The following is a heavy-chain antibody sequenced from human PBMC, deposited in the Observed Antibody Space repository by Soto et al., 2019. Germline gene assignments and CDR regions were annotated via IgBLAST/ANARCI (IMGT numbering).Heavy chain of an antibody. D-gene: IGHD2-8*01. J-gene: IGHJ6*02. V-gene: IGHV4-30-4*01. CDR1: GASISSGDYY. Sequence: TLSFTCPVSGASISSGDYYWSWIRQPPGKGLEWIGYIYYSGSTYYNPSLKSRVTISVDTSKNQFSLKLSSVPAADTAVYYCARDNGYGTNGVGHGGLYDYSGMVGWGRG. CDR3: ARDNGYGTNGVGHGGLYDYSGMVG. CDR2: IYYSGST.